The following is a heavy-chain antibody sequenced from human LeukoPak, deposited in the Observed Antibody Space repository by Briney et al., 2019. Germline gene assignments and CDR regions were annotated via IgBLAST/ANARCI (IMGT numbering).Heavy chain of an antibody. Sequence: TLSLSCAASGFTFDDYAMHWVRQAPGKGLEWVSGSSWNSGSIGYADSVQGRFTISRDNAKNCLYLQMNSLRAEDMALYYCAKDMRARYDFHQGPNFDYWGQGTLVTVSS. CDR3: AKDMRARYDFHQGPNFDY. CDR2: SSWNSGSI. D-gene: IGHD3-3*01. J-gene: IGHJ4*02. CDR1: GFTFDDYA. V-gene: IGHV3-9*03.